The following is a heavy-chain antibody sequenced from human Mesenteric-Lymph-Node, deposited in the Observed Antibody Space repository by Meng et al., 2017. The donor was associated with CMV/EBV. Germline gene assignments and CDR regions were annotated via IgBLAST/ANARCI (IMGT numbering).Heavy chain of an antibody. V-gene: IGHV3-7*01. Sequence: GESLKISCAAFGFTFSTYWMSWLRQAPGKGLEWVANINQDGSAKYYVDSVQGRFTISRDNAKNSLYLQMNSLRAEDTAVYYCTRDKREERLFDYWGQGTLVTVSS. J-gene: IGHJ4*02. CDR3: TRDKREERLFDY. D-gene: IGHD1-1*01. CDR1: GFTFSTYW. CDR2: INQDGSAK.